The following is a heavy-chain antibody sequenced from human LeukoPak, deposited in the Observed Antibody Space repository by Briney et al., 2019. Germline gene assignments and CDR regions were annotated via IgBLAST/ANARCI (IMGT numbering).Heavy chain of an antibody. J-gene: IGHJ4*02. CDR1: GFTFSSYS. D-gene: IGHD3-9*01. CDR2: IKQDGSEK. CDR3: ARGRDILTGYYSY. V-gene: IGHV3-7*04. Sequence: GGSLRLSCAASGFTFSSYSMNWVRQAPGKGLEWVANIKQDGSEKYYVDSVKGRFTISRDNAKNSLYLQMNSLRAEDTAVYYCARGRDILTGYYSYWGQGTLVTVSS.